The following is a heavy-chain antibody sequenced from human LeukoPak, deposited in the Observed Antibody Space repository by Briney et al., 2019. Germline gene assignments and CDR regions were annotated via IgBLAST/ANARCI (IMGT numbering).Heavy chain of an antibody. Sequence: ASVKVSCKASGGTFSSYAISWVRQAPGQGLEWMGGIIPIFGTANYAQKFQGRVTITADKSTSTAYMELSSLRSEDTAVYYCARDRGVTMVRGVYYMDVWGKGTTVTVSS. CDR1: GGTFSSYA. CDR2: IIPIFGTA. D-gene: IGHD3-10*01. CDR3: ARDRGVTMVRGVYYMDV. J-gene: IGHJ6*03. V-gene: IGHV1-69*06.